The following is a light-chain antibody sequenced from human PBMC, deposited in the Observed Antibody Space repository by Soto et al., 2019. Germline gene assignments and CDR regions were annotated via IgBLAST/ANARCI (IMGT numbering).Light chain of an antibody. CDR1: QSISSH. Sequence: DLQMTQSPSSLSASVGDKITITCRASQSISSHLNWYQQKPGKAPKLLIYAASSLQSGVPSRFSGSGSGTDFSLTISSLQPDDFATYYCQQSYSTLFTFGPGTKVDVK. CDR2: AAS. V-gene: IGKV1-39*01. J-gene: IGKJ3*01. CDR3: QQSYSTLFT.